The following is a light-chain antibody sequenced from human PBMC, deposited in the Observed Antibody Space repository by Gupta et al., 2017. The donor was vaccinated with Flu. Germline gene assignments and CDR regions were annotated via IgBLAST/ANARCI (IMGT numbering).Light chain of an antibody. Sequence: QSALTQPPPASGSPGQSVTIPCTGTSSDVGGYNYVPWYQQNPGKAPKLIIYEVSKRPSGVPDRFSGSKSGNTASLTVSGLQAEDEADYYCCSYAGSSNLVVGGGGTKITVL. CDR1: SSDVGGYNY. V-gene: IGLV2-8*01. J-gene: IGLJ2*01. CDR2: EVS. CDR3: CSYAGSSNLVV.